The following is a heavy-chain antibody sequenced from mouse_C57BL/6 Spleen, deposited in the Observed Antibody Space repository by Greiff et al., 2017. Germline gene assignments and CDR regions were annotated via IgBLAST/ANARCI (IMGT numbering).Heavy chain of an antibody. D-gene: IGHD1-1*01. CDR2: ISSGGSYT. V-gene: IGHV5-6*01. CDR3: ARQTVVDKGYFDV. Sequence: EVHLVESGGDLVKPGGSLKLSCAASGFTFSSYGMSWVRQTPDKRLEWVATISSGGSYTYYPDSVQGRFTISRDNAKNTLYLQMSSLKSEDTAMYYCARQTVVDKGYFDVWVTGTTVTVSS. J-gene: IGHJ1*03. CDR1: GFTFSSYG.